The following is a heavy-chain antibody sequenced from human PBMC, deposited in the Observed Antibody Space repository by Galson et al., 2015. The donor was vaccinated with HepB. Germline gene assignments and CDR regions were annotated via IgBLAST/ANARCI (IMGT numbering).Heavy chain of an antibody. CDR2: ISGSGGST. Sequence: SVRLSCAASGFTFSSYAMSWVRQAPGKGLEWVSAISGSGGSTYYAEYVKGRFTISRDKSKNTLYLQMNSLRAEDTAVYYCATGAPGYSSGWYFSYHYYCMDVWGQGTPVTVSS. J-gene: IGHJ6*02. CDR1: GFTFSSYA. D-gene: IGHD6-19*01. V-gene: IGHV3-23*01. CDR3: ATGAPGYSSGWYFSYHYYCMDV.